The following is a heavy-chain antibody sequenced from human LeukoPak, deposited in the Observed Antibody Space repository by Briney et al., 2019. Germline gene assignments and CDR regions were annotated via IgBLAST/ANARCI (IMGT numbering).Heavy chain of an antibody. J-gene: IGHJ5*02. CDR2: ISYDGRNK. CDR1: GFIFNNYV. Sequence: WRSLRLSCAASGFIFNNYVMRWVRQAPGKGLEWVAVISYDGRNKYYTDSVKGRFTISRDNSKKTLYLQMNSLRGEDTAVYYCAGDPGHWFDPWGQGTLVTVSS. CDR3: AGDPGHWFDP. V-gene: IGHV3-30*04.